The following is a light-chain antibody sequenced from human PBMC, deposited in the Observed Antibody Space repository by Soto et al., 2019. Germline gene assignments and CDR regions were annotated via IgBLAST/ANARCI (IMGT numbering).Light chain of an antibody. CDR2: YAS. CDR3: QHFINWPPT. V-gene: IGKV3-15*01. J-gene: IGKJ3*01. CDR1: ESVHSN. Sequence: EMVMTQSPATLSVSPGERVTLSCRDSESVHSNLAWYQQKPGQGPSLLIYYASTRVTGVPDRFSGSGSGTEFTLTIICLQSEDFGVDYCQHFINWPPTFGPGTKVQIK.